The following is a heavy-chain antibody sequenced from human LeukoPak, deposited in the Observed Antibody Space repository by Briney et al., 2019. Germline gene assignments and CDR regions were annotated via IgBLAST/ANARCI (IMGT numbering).Heavy chain of an antibody. J-gene: IGHJ3*02. D-gene: IGHD1-26*01. CDR3: ARDRGVAGSYPDAFDI. CDR1: GYTFTGYY. V-gene: IGHV1-2*02. Sequence: ASVRVSCKASGYTFTGYYMHWVRQAPGQRLEWMGWINPNSGGTNYAQKFQGRVTMTRDTSISTAYMELSRLRSDDTAVYYCARDRGVAGSYPDAFDIWGQGTMVTVSS. CDR2: INPNSGGT.